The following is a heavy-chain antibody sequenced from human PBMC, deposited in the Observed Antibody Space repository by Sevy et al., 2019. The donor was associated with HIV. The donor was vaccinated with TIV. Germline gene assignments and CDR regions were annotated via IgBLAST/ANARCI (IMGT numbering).Heavy chain of an antibody. Sequence: GGSLRLSCAASGFTFNKYSMSWVRQPPGKGLEWVSTLSFGCGEINYADSVKGRFTIPRDNSKSSVYLQMNNLRPEDTAVYYCAREGCTKPHDYWGQGTLVTVSS. J-gene: IGHJ4*02. CDR2: LSFGCGEI. CDR1: GFTFNKYS. V-gene: IGHV3-23*01. D-gene: IGHD2-8*01. CDR3: AREGCTKPHDY.